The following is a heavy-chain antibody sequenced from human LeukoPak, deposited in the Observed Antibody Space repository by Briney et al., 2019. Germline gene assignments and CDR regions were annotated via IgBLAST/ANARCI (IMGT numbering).Heavy chain of an antibody. CDR1: GGSFSGYY. D-gene: IGHD2-15*01. J-gene: IGHJ5*02. V-gene: IGHV4-4*07. CDR2: IYRSGST. CDR3: ARERGVVMGDCSGGSCYRSLDP. Sequence: SETLSLTCAIYGGSFSGYYWSWIRQSAGKGLEWIGRIYRSGSTNYNPSLKSRVTMSVDTSKNQFSLNLSSVTAADTAVYYCARERGVVMGDCSGGSCYRSLDPWGQGTLVTVSS.